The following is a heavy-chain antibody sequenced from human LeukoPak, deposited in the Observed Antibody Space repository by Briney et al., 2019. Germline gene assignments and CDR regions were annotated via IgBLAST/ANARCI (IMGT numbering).Heavy chain of an antibody. V-gene: IGHV4-4*07. CDR3: ATEGLGSSRWFDY. J-gene: IGHJ4*02. Sequence: SETLSLTCTVSGGSISSYYWNWIRQPAGKGLEWIGRIYTNGNTGYNPSLKSRVTMSVDTSNNQFSLKLKSVTAADTAVYYCATEGLGSSRWFDYWGQGTLVTVSS. CDR1: GGSISSYY. CDR2: IYTNGNT. D-gene: IGHD6-13*01.